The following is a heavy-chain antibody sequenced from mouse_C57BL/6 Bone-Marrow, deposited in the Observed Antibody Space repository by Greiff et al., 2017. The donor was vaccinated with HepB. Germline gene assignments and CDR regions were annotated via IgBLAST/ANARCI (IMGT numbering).Heavy chain of an antibody. V-gene: IGHV1-26*01. CDR2: IYPYNGGT. CDR1: GYTFTDYY. Sequence: EVQRQQSGPELVRPGASVKISCKASGYTFTDYYMGWVKQSHGHGLEWIGDIYPYNGGTSYNQKFKGKATLTVDKSSSTAYMELRSLTSEDSAVYYCARGGGTAQATDYWGQGTTLTVSS. J-gene: IGHJ2*01. D-gene: IGHD3-2*02. CDR3: ARGGGTAQATDY.